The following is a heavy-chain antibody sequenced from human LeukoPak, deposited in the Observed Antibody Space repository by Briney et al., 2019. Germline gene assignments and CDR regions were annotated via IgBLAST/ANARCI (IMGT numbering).Heavy chain of an antibody. CDR1: GYTFTSYG. Sequence: ASVKVSCKASGYTFTSYGISWVRQAPGQGLEWMGWISAYNGNTNYAQKLQGRVTMTTDTSTSTAYMELRSLRSDDTAVYYCARAGAGSYSGSYIFDYWGQGTLFTVSS. J-gene: IGHJ4*02. D-gene: IGHD1-26*01. V-gene: IGHV1-18*01. CDR3: ARAGAGSYSGSYIFDY. CDR2: ISAYNGNT.